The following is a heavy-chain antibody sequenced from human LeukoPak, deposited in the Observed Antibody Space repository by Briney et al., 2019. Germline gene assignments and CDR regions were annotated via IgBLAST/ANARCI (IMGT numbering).Heavy chain of an antibody. V-gene: IGHV3-33*01. CDR3: ARDMGYCSSTSCSGSAFDI. J-gene: IGHJ3*02. CDR1: GFTFSNYG. CDR2: IWFDGSNT. D-gene: IGHD2-2*01. Sequence: GGSLRLSCAASGFTFSNYGMHWVRQAPGKGLEWVAVIWFDGSNTYYADSVKGRFTISRDNAKNSLYLQMNSLRAEDTAVYYCARDMGYCSSTSCSGSAFDIWGQGTMVTVSS.